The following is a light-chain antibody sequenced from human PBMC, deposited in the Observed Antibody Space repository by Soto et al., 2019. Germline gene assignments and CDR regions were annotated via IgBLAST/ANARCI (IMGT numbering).Light chain of an antibody. CDR1: SSDVGGYNY. CDR2: DVS. J-gene: IGLJ3*02. CDR3: SSYKRSSTWV. V-gene: IGLV2-14*01. Sequence: QSALTQTASVSGSPGQSIAISCTGTSSDVGGYNYVSWYQQHPGKTPNLMIYDVSNRPSGVSNRFSGSKSGNTASLTISGLQDEDEADYYCSSYKRSSTWVFGGGTKLTVL.